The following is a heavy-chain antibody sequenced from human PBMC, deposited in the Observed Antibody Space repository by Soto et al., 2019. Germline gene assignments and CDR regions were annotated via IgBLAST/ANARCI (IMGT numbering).Heavy chain of an antibody. V-gene: IGHV3-33*01. CDR3: ARLISYWFDP. J-gene: IGHJ5*02. CDR2: IWYDGGNK. Sequence: LILSCAASVFTFSNYGMHWVRQAPGKGLEWVAVIWYDGGNKYYADSVKGRFTISRDNSKNTLYLQMNSLRAEDTAVYYCARLISYWFDPCGERTLVTVSS. D-gene: IGHD6-6*01. CDR1: VFTFSNYG.